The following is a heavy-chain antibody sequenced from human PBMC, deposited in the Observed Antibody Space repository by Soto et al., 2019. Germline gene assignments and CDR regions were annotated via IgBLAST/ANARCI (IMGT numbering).Heavy chain of an antibody. CDR1: GGSIGSGDYY. J-gene: IGHJ4*02. V-gene: IGHV4-30-4*01. CDR2: IHHSGSS. CDR3: ARDVLDITIDYYFDS. D-gene: IGHD3-10*01. Sequence: QVQLQESGPGLVKPSQTLSLTCTVSGGSIGSGDYYWSWIRQPPGKGLEWIGYIHHSGSSQYHPSHRGRVSFSIDTSTNQFSLELRSVTGADTAVYYCARDVLDITIDYYFDSWGQGSLVTVSS.